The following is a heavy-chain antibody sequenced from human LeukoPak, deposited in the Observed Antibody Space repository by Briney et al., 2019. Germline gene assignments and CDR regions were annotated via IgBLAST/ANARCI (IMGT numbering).Heavy chain of an antibody. CDR1: GGSISSGDYY. Sequence: PSETLSLTCTVSGGSISSGDYYWSWIRQPPGKGLEWIGYIYYSGSTYYNPSLKSRVTISVDTSKNQFSLKLSSVTAADTAVYYCAMAEYSSSWHDAFDIWGQGTMVTVSS. D-gene: IGHD6-13*01. V-gene: IGHV4-30-4*08. J-gene: IGHJ3*02. CDR3: AMAEYSSSWHDAFDI. CDR2: IYYSGST.